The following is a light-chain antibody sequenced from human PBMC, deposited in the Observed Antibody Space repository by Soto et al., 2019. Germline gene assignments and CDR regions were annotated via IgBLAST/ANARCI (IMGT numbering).Light chain of an antibody. CDR3: QVWDGSSDQYV. CDR1: NIGSKS. Sequence: SYELTQPPSVSVAPGQTARITCGGTNIGSKSVHWYQQKPGQAPVLVVYDDGDRPSGIPERFSGSNSGNTATLTISRVEAGDEADYYCQVWDGSSDQYVFGTGTKLTVL. CDR2: DDG. V-gene: IGLV3-21*02. J-gene: IGLJ1*01.